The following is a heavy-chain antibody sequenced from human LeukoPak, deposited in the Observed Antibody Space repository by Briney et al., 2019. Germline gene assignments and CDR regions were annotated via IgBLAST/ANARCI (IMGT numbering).Heavy chain of an antibody. CDR2: VFYSGSA. Sequence: KPSETLSLTCTVTGGSISTSSYYWGWLRQPPGKGLEWIGAVFYSGSAYSNPSLKSRVTISVDTSKNQFSLKLSSVTAADTAVYYCASFGNWGQGTLVTVSP. V-gene: IGHV4-39*01. J-gene: IGHJ4*02. CDR1: GGSISTSSYY. CDR3: ASFGN. D-gene: IGHD3-3*01.